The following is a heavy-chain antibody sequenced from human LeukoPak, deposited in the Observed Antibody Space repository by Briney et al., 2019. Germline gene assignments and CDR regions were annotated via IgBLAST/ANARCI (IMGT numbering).Heavy chain of an antibody. J-gene: IGHJ4*02. CDR1: GYTFISYG. CDR2: ISAYNGYT. Sequence: GASVKVSCKASGYTFISYGISWMRQAPGEGLEWMGWISAYNGYTNYAQKLQGRVTMTTDTSTSTAYMELRSLRSDDTAVYYCARDIVVISSTVPPPRFDFWGQGTLVTVSS. V-gene: IGHV1-18*01. CDR3: ARDIVVISSTVPPPRFDF. D-gene: IGHD2-21*01.